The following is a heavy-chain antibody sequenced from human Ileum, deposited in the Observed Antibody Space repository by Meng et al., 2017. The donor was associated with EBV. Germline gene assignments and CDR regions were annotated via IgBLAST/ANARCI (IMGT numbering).Heavy chain of an antibody. J-gene: IGHJ4*02. CDR3: VSNGYYNLEY. V-gene: IGHV4-4*02. CDR1: GASISNDNW. CDR2: IYHDGNT. Sequence: QVQLQESGPGLVKPSGTLSLTCAVSGASISNDNWWSWVRQPPGKGLEWIGEIYHDGNTNYNPSLKSRVTVSVDKSKNQFSLRLSSVTAADTAVYYCVSNGYYNLEYWDQGTLVTVSS. D-gene: IGHD1-1*01.